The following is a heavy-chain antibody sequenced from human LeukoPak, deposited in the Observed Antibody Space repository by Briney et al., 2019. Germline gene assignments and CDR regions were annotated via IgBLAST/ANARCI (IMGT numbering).Heavy chain of an antibody. Sequence: SGGSLRLPCAASGFTFTKCAMSWIRQAPGKGLEWVAIITATGDTAYYADSVKGRFTIPRDNSRNTVYMQMDSLRAEDTAIYYCAGDRNSDWYSPLDYWGQGSQVTVSP. J-gene: IGHJ4*02. CDR3: AGDRNSDWYSPLDY. CDR2: ITATGDTA. V-gene: IGHV3-23*01. CDR1: GFTFTKCA. D-gene: IGHD6-19*01.